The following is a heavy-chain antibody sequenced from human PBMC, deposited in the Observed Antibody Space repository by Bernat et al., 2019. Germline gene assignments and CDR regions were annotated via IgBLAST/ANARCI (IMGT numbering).Heavy chain of an antibody. J-gene: IGHJ4*02. D-gene: IGHD3-22*01. CDR3: ARDGYDSSGYYPDPIDY. Sequence: QVQLVESGGGVVQPGRSLRLSCAAPGFTFSSYAMHWVRQAPGKGLEWVAVISYDGSNKYYADSVKGRFTISRDNSKNTLYLQMNSLRAEDTAVYYCARDGYDSSGYYPDPIDYWGQGTLVTVSS. CDR2: ISYDGSNK. CDR1: GFTFSSYA. V-gene: IGHV3-30-3*01.